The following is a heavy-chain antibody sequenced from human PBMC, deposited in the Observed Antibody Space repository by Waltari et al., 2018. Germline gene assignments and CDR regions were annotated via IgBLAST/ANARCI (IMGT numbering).Heavy chain of an antibody. Sequence: EVQLVESGGGLVQPGGSLRLSCAASGFTFSSYWMTWVRQAPGKGLEWVANIKQDGREKSYVDSVKGRFLMARDNAKNSLSLQMNSLKAEDTAVYYCARPFRSGWYDGSFDVWGQGTMVTVSS. CDR3: ARPFRSGWYDGSFDV. J-gene: IGHJ3*01. CDR1: GFTFSSYW. D-gene: IGHD6-19*01. CDR2: IKQDGREK. V-gene: IGHV3-7*04.